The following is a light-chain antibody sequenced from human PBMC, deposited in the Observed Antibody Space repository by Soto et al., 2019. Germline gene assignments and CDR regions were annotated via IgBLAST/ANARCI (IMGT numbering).Light chain of an antibody. V-gene: IGKV1-39*01. Sequence: DIQMTQSPSSLSASVGDRVTITCRASQSISSYLNWYQQKPGKVPKLLIYAASSLQGGVPSRFSGSGSGTDFTLTISSLQPEDFVTYYCQQSFSAPWTFGQGTKVDIK. CDR3: QQSFSAPWT. CDR1: QSISSY. CDR2: AAS. J-gene: IGKJ1*01.